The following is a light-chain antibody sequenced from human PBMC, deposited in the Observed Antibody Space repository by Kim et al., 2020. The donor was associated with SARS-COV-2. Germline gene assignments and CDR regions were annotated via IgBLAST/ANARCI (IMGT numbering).Light chain of an antibody. J-gene: IGKJ3*01. CDR2: DAS. CDR1: QPVYYSY. Sequence: EIVLTQSPGTLSLSPGERATLSCRASQPVYYSYLAWYQHKPGQPPRLLIHDASSRATGIPDRFSGSGSGTDFTLTISRLEPEDFAVYYCQQYGSSPPITFGPGTKVDIK. CDR3: QQYGSSPPIT. V-gene: IGKV3-20*01.